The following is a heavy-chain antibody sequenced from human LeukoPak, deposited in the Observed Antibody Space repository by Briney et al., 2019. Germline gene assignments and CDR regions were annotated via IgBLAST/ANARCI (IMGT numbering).Heavy chain of an antibody. V-gene: IGHV3-23*01. D-gene: IGHD1-26*01. Sequence: GGSLRLSCAASGFTFSNYAMSWVRQAAGKGLEWVSAISASDGSTYYADSVKGRFTISRDNSKNTLYLQMNSLRAEDTAVYYCAKPADSGRYRDFDYWGQGTLVTASS. CDR1: GFTFSNYA. CDR2: ISASDGST. J-gene: IGHJ4*02. CDR3: AKPADSGRYRDFDY.